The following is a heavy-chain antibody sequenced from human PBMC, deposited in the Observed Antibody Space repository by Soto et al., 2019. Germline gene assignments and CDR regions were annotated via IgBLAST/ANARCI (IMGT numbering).Heavy chain of an antibody. CDR2: INHSGST. J-gene: IGHJ3*01. CDR3: ARSYYYDSTGYYGLGF. D-gene: IGHD3-22*01. CDR1: GGSFSDYY. Sequence: PSETLSLTCAVYGGSFSDYYWSWIRQPPGKGLEWIGEINHSGSTNYNPSLKSRVTISVDTSKNQFSLKVSSVTAADTAVYYCARSYYYDSTGYYGLGFWGQGTMVTVS. V-gene: IGHV4-34*01.